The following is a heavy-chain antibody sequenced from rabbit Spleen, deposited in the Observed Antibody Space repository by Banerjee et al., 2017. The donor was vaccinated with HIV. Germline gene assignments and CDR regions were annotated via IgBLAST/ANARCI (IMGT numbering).Heavy chain of an antibody. CDR2: IYTGSGST. Sequence: QSLEESGGDLVKPGASLTLTCKASGFDLSIYYYMCWVRQAPGKGLEWIACIYTGSGSTYYASWAKGRFTISKTSSTTVTLQMTSLTVADTATYFCARDTGSSFSSYGMDLWGPGTLVTVS. CDR3: ARDTGSSFSSYGMDL. V-gene: IGHV1S40*01. J-gene: IGHJ6*01. D-gene: IGHD8-1*01. CDR1: GFDLSIYYY.